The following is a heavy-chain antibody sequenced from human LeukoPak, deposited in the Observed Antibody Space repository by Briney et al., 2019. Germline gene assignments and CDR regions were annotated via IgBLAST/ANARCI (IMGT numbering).Heavy chain of an antibody. D-gene: IGHD5-18*01. Sequence: PGGSLRLSCAASGFTFSSYSMNWVRQAPGKGLEWVSSISSSSSYIYYADSVKGRFTISRDNAKNSLYLQMNSLRAEDTAVYYCARLDTAMALYYFDYWGQGTLSPSPQ. J-gene: IGHJ4*02. CDR2: ISSSSSYI. CDR3: ARLDTAMALYYFDY. V-gene: IGHV3-21*01. CDR1: GFTFSSYS.